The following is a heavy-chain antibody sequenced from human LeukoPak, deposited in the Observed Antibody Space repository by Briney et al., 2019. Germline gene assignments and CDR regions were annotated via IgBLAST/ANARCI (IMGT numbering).Heavy chain of an antibody. CDR2: IYYSGGN. Sequence: SETLSLTCTVSGDSISSYYWSWIRQPPGKGLEWIGYIYYSGGNDYNPSLKSRVTISVDTSKNQFSLKLRSVTAADTAVYYCARHVTISGPYDASDIWGQGTMVTV. V-gene: IGHV4-59*08. J-gene: IGHJ3*02. CDR3: ARHVTISGPYDASDI. D-gene: IGHD5-24*01. CDR1: GDSISSYY.